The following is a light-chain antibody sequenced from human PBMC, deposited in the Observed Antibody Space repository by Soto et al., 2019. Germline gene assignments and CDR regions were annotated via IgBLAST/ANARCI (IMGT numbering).Light chain of an antibody. CDR3: SSWDASLNGYV. CDR2: NSY. J-gene: IGLJ1*01. V-gene: IGLV1-44*01. Sequence: QSVLTQPPSASGTPGQRVTISCSGSSSNIGSKTVNWYQQLPGTVPKLLIYNSYQRPSGVTDRFSASKSGTSASLAISGLQSEDEADYYCSSWDASLNGYVFGTGTKLTVL. CDR1: SSNIGSKT.